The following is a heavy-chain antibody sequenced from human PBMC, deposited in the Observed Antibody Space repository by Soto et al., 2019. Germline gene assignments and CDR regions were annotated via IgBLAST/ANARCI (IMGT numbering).Heavy chain of an antibody. CDR2: IGTAGDT. V-gene: IGHV3-13*01. J-gene: IGHJ3*02. D-gene: IGHD2-15*01. CDR1: GFTFSSYD. CDR3: ARGPTEYCSGGSCYRDGAFDI. Sequence: EVQLVESGGGLVQPGGSLRLSCAASGFTFSSYDMHWVRQATGKGLEWVSAIGTAGDTYYPGSVKGRFTISRENAKNSLYLQMNSLRAGDTALYYCARGPTEYCSGGSCYRDGAFDIWGQGTMVTVSS.